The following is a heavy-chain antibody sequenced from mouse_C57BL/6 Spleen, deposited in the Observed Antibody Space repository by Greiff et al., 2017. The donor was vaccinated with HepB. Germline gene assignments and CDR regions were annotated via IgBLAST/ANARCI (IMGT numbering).Heavy chain of an antibody. D-gene: IGHD4-1*02. Sequence: EVHLVESEGGLVQPGSSMKLSCTASGFTFSDYYMAWVRQVPEKGLEWVANINYDGSSTYYLDSLKSRFIISRDNAKNILYLQMSSLKSEDTATYYSARDPNWDWYFDVWGTGTTVTVSS. CDR3: ARDPNWDWYFDV. CDR1: GFTFSDYY. J-gene: IGHJ1*03. CDR2: INYDGSST. V-gene: IGHV5-16*01.